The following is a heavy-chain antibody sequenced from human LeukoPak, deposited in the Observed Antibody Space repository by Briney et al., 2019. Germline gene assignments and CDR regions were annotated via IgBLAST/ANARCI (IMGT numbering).Heavy chain of an antibody. V-gene: IGHV3-9*01. D-gene: IGHD1-26*01. CDR1: GFSFDDYA. CDR3: AKDKVGARLRYFDS. Sequence: GGPLRLSCAASGFSFDDYAMHWVRQTPGKGLEWVSGISWDSDTLGYADSVKGRFIISRDNAKSSPYLQMNSLTVEDTAFYYCAKDKVGARLRYFDSWGQGTLVTVSS. CDR2: ISWDSDTL. J-gene: IGHJ4*02.